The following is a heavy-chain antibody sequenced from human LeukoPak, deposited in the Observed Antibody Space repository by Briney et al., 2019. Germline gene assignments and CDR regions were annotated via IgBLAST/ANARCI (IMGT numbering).Heavy chain of an antibody. CDR2: SYYSGST. V-gene: IGHV4-39*01. Sequence: SETLSLTCTVSGGSISSTTYYWGWIRQPPGKGLEWIGSSYYSGSTYYNPSLKSRVSISVDTSKNQFSLKLSSVTAADTAVYYCARHLLGYCSGGNCYYFDFWGQGTLVTVSS. D-gene: IGHD2-15*01. J-gene: IGHJ4*02. CDR3: ARHLLGYCSGGNCYYFDF. CDR1: GGSISSTTYY.